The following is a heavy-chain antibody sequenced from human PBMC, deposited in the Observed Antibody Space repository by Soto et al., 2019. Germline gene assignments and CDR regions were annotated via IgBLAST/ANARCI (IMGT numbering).Heavy chain of an antibody. CDR2: IYYSGST. V-gene: IGHV4-59*08. CDR1: GGSISSYY. D-gene: IGHD6-19*01. Sequence: QVQLQESGPGLVKPSETLSLTCTVSGGSISSYYWSWIRQPPGKGLEWIGYIYYSGSTNYNPSLKSRVTISVDTSKNQFSLKLSSVTAADTAVYYCARRERGQWLVRGDAFDIWGQGTMVTVSS. CDR3: ARRERGQWLVRGDAFDI. J-gene: IGHJ3*02.